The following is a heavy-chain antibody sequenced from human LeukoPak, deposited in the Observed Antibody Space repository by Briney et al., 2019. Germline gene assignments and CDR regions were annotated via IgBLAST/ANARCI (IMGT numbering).Heavy chain of an antibody. Sequence: ASVKVSCKASGYTFTGYYMHWVRQAPGQGLEWMGWINPNSGGTNYAQKFQGRVTMTRDTSISTAYMELSRLRSDDTAVYYCARVRGSGWYEYDYWGQGTLVTVSS. CDR2: INPNSGGT. J-gene: IGHJ4*02. D-gene: IGHD6-19*01. CDR3: ARVRGSGWYEYDY. CDR1: GYTFTGYY. V-gene: IGHV1-2*02.